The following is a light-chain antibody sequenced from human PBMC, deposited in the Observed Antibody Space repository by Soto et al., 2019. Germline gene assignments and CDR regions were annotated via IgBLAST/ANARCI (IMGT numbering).Light chain of an antibody. Sequence: DIQLTQSPSFLSASVGDRVAITCRASQGISQYVAWYQQKPGSAPKLLIYTASILQNGVPSRFSGSGSGTEFTLTISSLQPDDFATYYCQQYNSYSYTFGQGTKVDIK. CDR2: TAS. CDR1: QGISQY. CDR3: QQYNSYSYT. J-gene: IGKJ2*01. V-gene: IGKV1-9*01.